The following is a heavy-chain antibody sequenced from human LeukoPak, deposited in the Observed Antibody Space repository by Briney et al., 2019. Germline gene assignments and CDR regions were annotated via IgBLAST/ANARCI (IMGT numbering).Heavy chain of an antibody. CDR1: GGSINSYY. D-gene: IGHD1-26*01. Sequence: SETLSLTCSVSGGSINSYYWGWVRQPVGKGLEWIGRIYTTATTNYSPSLKSRLTMSVDTSKNQFSLKLRSVTAADTAVYYCGRQGYTASYYSVDYWSQGTLVTVSS. V-gene: IGHV4-4*07. J-gene: IGHJ4*02. CDR2: IYTTATT. CDR3: GRQGYTASYYSVDY.